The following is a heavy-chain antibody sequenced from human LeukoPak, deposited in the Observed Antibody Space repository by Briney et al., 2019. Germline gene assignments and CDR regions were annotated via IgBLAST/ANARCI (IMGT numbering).Heavy chain of an antibody. CDR2: IYYSGST. CDR3: AREATGDSGYEHFDY. D-gene: IGHD5-12*01. J-gene: IGHJ4*02. V-gene: IGHV4-59*01. Sequence: SETLSLTCTVSGGSISSYYWSWIRQPPGKGLEWIGYIYYSGSTNYNPSLKSRVTISVDTSKNQFSLKLTSVTAADTAVYFCAREATGDSGYEHFDYWGQGTLVTVSS. CDR1: GGSISSYY.